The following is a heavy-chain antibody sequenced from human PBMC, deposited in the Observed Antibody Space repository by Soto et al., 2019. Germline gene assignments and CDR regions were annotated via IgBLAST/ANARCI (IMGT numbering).Heavy chain of an antibody. CDR3: AREFGQLGAWFDP. V-gene: IGHV3-30-3*01. Sequence: PGGSLRLSCAASGFTYSTYTMHWVRQAPGKGLEWVAVISYDGNNKFYADSVKGRFTISRDSTKQTLYLQMNSLRPDDTAMYYCAREFGQLGAWFDPWGKGTLVTVS. CDR2: ISYDGNNK. CDR1: GFTYSTYT. J-gene: IGHJ5*02. D-gene: IGHD6-6*01.